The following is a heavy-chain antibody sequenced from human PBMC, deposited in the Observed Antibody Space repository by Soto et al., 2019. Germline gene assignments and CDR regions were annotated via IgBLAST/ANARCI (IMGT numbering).Heavy chain of an antibody. D-gene: IGHD1-26*01. J-gene: IGHJ4*02. Sequence: LRLSCAGSGFTFSNYAMSWVRQAPGKGLAWVSAISGSGGSTYYADSVKGRFTISRDNSKNTLYLQMNSLRAEDTALYYCAKVPVGATGRFDYWGQGTLVTVSS. CDR1: GFTFSNYA. V-gene: IGHV3-23*01. CDR2: ISGSGGST. CDR3: AKVPVGATGRFDY.